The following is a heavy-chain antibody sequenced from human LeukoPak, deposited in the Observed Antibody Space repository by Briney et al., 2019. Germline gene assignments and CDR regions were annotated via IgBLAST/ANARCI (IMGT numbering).Heavy chain of an antibody. CDR3: AKSVGYGGNSVLVY. V-gene: IGHV3-23*01. Sequence: GGSLRLSCAASGFTFSSYAMSWVRQAPGKGLEWVSGISGSGGNTYYADSVKGRFTISRDNSKNTLYLQMNSLRAEDTAVHYCAKSVGYGGNSVLVYWGQGTLVTVSS. CDR1: GFTFSSYA. CDR2: ISGSGGNT. J-gene: IGHJ4*02. D-gene: IGHD4-23*01.